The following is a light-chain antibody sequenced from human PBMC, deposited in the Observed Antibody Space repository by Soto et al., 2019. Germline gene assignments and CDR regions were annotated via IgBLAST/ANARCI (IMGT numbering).Light chain of an antibody. Sequence: DIQMTQSPSSLSASVGDRVTITCRASQGIGNDLGWYQQKPGKAPNRLIYAASSLQSGVPSRFSGSGSGTEFTLTISSLQPEDFATYDCLQHNNYPLTFGQGTKVEFK. CDR3: LQHNNYPLT. J-gene: IGKJ1*01. V-gene: IGKV1-17*01. CDR1: QGIGND. CDR2: AAS.